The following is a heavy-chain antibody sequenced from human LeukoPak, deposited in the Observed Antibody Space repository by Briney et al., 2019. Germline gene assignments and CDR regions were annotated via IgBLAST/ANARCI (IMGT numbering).Heavy chain of an antibody. CDR3: ARGPTTLRGATITFDY. D-gene: IGHD5-24*01. CDR2: INPSGGST. J-gene: IGHJ4*02. CDR1: GYTFTGYF. Sequence: ASVKVSCKASGYTFTGYFMHWVRQAPGQGLEWMGIINPSGGSTSYAQKFQGRVTMTRDTSTSTVYMELSSLRSEDTAVYYCARGPTTLRGATITFDYWGQGTLVTVSS. V-gene: IGHV1-46*01.